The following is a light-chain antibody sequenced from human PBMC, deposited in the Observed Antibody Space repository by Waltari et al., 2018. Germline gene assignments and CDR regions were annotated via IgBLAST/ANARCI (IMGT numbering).Light chain of an antibody. CDR1: QSVSSIY. CDR3: QQYGGSTWT. J-gene: IGKJ1*01. V-gene: IGKV3-20*01. CDR2: GAS. Sequence: EIVLTQSPGTLSLSPGERATLSCRASQSVSSIYFAWYQQKPGQAPRPLIYGASSRATGIPDRVSGSGAGTDFPLTISSLEPEDFAVYYCQQYGGSTWTFGQGTKVEIK.